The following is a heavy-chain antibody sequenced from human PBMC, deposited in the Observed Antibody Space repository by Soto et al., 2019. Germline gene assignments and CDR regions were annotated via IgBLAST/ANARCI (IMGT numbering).Heavy chain of an antibody. CDR3: ARVSWREKYGMDV. CDR2: ITFSGNTV. CDR1: GFTFSDSY. V-gene: IGHV3-11*01. J-gene: IGHJ6*02. Sequence: GGSLRLSCAASGFTFSDSYMSWIRQAPGKGLEWISYITFSGNTVYYADSLKGRFTISRDNAKNSLYLQMNRLRAEDTAAYYCARVSWREKYGMDVWGQGTTVTAP.